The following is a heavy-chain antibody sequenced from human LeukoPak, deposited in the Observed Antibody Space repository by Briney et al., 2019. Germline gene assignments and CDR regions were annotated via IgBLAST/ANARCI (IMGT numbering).Heavy chain of an antibody. D-gene: IGHD3-22*01. CDR1: GFTFSSYW. Sequence: GGSLRLSCAASGFTFSSYWMHWVRQAPGKGRVWVSRINSVWSSTSYADSVRGRFTISRDNAKNTLYLQMNSLSAEDTAVYYCVRGSSGYYQGYFDYWGQGTLVTVSS. CDR2: INSVWSST. J-gene: IGHJ4*02. CDR3: VRGSSGYYQGYFDY. V-gene: IGHV3-74*01.